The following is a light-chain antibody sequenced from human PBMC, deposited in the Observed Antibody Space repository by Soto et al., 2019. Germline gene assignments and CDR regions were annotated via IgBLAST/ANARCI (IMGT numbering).Light chain of an antibody. Sequence: DIPMTQSPSTLSASVGDRVTITCRASQIISSWLAWYQQKPGKAPKLLIYKASSLESGVPSRFSGSGSGTEFTLTISSLQPDDVATYYCQHYNSYPITFGHGKRLEIK. CDR3: QHYNSYPIT. V-gene: IGKV1-5*03. J-gene: IGKJ5*01. CDR1: QIISSW. CDR2: KAS.